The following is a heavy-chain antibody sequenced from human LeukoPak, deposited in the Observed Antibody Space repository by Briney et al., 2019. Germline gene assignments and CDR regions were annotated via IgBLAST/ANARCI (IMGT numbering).Heavy chain of an antibody. CDR2: IRSSGYPI. V-gene: IGHV3-48*02. CDR1: GFTFSGYS. CDR3: VRDPDALDY. J-gene: IGHJ4*02. Sequence: GGSLRLSCAAPGFTFSGYSMNWVRQAPGKGLEWVAYIRSSGYPIHYADSVKGRFTISRDNARSSVYLQMNSLREEDTAVYYCVRDPDALDYWGQGTLVTVSS.